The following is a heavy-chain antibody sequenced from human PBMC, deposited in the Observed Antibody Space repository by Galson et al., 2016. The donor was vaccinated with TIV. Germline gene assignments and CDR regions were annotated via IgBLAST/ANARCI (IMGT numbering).Heavy chain of an antibody. V-gene: IGHV1-2*04. CDR2: INPNTGGT. CDR1: GYTFSDYY. CDR3: ARDDGYTSGSDY. J-gene: IGHJ4*02. Sequence: SVKVSCKASGYTFSDYYLHLVRLAPGHGLEWMGWINPNTGGTNYAQKFQGWVSMTRDTSINTAYMELSRLKSDDTAVYYCARDDGYTSGSDYWGQGTQVTVSS. D-gene: IGHD6-19*01.